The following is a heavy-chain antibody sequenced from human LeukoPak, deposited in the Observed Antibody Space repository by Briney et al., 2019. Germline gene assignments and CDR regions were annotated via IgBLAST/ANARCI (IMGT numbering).Heavy chain of an antibody. D-gene: IGHD1-26*01. V-gene: IGHV1-46*01. Sequence: ASVKVSCKASGYTLSSYHIHWVRQAPGQGLEWRGRINPSFNPGVDVTSYAQKFQGRITMTRDISTNTVYMELSSLTSEDTAVYYCARAWESIAGYYFDYWGQGTLVTVSS. J-gene: IGHJ4*02. CDR3: ARAWESIAGYYFDY. CDR2: INPSFNPGVDVT. CDR1: GYTLSSYH.